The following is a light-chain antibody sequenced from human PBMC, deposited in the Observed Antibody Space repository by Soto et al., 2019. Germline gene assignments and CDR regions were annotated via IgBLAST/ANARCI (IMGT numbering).Light chain of an antibody. V-gene: IGKV1-5*03. Sequence: DIQMTQSPSSLSASVVDRVTITCRASQSISSWLAWYQQKPGKAPKLLIYKTSILENGVPSRFSGSGSGTEFTLSISSLQPDDFATYYCHQYNSYWTFGQGTKVDI. CDR3: HQYNSYWT. J-gene: IGKJ1*01. CDR2: KTS. CDR1: QSISSW.